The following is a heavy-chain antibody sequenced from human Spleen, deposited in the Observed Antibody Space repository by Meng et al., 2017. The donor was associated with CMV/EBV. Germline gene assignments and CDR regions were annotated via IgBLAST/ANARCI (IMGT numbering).Heavy chain of an antibody. CDR3: ARQETESYFEH. J-gene: IGHJ4*02. CDR1: GFTFNHYG. Sequence: QVLLVESGGGVVQPGRSLRVSCAASGFTFNHYGMHWVRQAPGTGLEWVAGISSDGRSTYYGKSVEGRFTISRDNSNNMVSLQMVRLTSEDTAIYYCARQETESYFEHWGQGTLVTVSS. CDR2: ISSDGRST. D-gene: IGHD2-21*02. V-gene: IGHV3-30*03.